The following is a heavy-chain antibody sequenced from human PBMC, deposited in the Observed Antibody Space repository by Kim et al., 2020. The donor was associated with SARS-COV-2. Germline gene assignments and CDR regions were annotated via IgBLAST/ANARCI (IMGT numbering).Heavy chain of an antibody. CDR1: GFTVSSNY. V-gene: IGHV3-66*02. D-gene: IGHD3-10*01. CDR3: ARDPGGGSGSYSRDDY. Sequence: GGSLRLFCAASGFTVSSNYMSWVRQAPGKGLEWVSVIYSGGSTYYADSVKGRFTISRDNSKNTLYLQMNSLRAEDTAVYYCARDPGGGSGSYSRDDYWGQGTLVTVSS. CDR2: IYSGGST. J-gene: IGHJ4*02.